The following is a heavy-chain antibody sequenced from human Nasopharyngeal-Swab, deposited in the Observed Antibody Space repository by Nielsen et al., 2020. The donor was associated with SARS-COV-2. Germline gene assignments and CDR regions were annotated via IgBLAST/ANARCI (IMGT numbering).Heavy chain of an antibody. V-gene: IGHV4-38-2*02. D-gene: IGHD3-16*02. CDR2: VQSAGNT. CDR1: GYSISSGYY. CDR3: ARELSNTPKYNWFAP. J-gene: IGHJ5*02. Sequence: GSLRLSCTVSGYSISSGYYWAWLRHSPGKGLEWIGSVQSAGNTYYNPSLESRVTISKDSSKNQFSLMLRSVTAADTAVYYCARELSNTPKYNWFAPWGQGALVTVSS.